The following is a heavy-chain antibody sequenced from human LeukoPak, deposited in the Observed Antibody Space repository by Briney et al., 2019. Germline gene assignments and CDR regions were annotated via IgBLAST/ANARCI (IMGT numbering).Heavy chain of an antibody. CDR2: IIPIFGTA. J-gene: IGHJ3*02. V-gene: IGHV1-69*05. D-gene: IGHD4-23*01. CDR1: GGTFSSYA. Sequence: ASVKVSCKXSGGTFSSYAISWVRQAPGQGLEWMGRIIPIFGTAIYAQKFQGRVTITTDESTSTAYMELSSLRSEGTAVYYCARAPLHYGGNSWGAFDIWGQGTMVTVSS. CDR3: ARAPLHYGGNSWGAFDI.